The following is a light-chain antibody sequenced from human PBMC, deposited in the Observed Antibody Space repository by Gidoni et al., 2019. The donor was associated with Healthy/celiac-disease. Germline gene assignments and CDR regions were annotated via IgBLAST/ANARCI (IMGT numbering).Light chain of an antibody. V-gene: IGKV1-39*01. CDR1: QSISSD. CDR3: QQSYSTPWT. J-gene: IGKJ1*01. CDR2: AAS. Sequence: DIQMTQSPSSLSASVGDRVTVTCRASQSISSDLNWYQQKPGKAPKLRIYAASSLKSGVPARFSGSGSGTDFTLTSSSLQPEDFATYYCQQSYSTPWTFGQGTKVEIK.